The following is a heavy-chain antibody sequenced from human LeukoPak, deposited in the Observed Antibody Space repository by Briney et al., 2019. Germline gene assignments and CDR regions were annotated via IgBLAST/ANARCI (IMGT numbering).Heavy chain of an antibody. J-gene: IGHJ4*02. CDR2: INHSGST. Sequence: KASETLSLTCAVYGGSFSGYYWSWIRQPPGKGLEWIGEINHSGSTNYTPSLKSRVTVSVDTSKSQFSLKLTSVTAADAAVYYCARPGGYYGSGSYRYWGQGTLVTVSS. V-gene: IGHV4-34*01. D-gene: IGHD3-10*01. CDR1: GGSFSGYY. CDR3: ARPGGYYGSGSYRY.